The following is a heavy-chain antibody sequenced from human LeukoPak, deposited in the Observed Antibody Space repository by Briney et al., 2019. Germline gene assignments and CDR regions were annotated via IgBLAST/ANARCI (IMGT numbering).Heavy chain of an antibody. CDR2: ISAYNGNT. CDR1: GYTFTSYG. Sequence: GASVKVSCKASGYTFTSYGISWVRQAPGQGLEWMGWISAYNGNTNYAQKLQGRVTMTTDTSTRTAYVELRSLRSDDTAGYCCARGESGIQHWGQGTLVTVSS. CDR3: ARGESGIQH. J-gene: IGHJ1*01. V-gene: IGHV1-18*01.